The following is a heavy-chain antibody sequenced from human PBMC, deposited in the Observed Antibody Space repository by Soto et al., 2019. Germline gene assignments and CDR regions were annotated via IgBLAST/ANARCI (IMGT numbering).Heavy chain of an antibody. V-gene: IGHV3-33*06. D-gene: IGHD3-10*01. CDR3: AKDHSYGSGTSYGHNWFDP. CDR1: GFTFSNYG. J-gene: IGHJ5*02. Sequence: QVQLVESGGGVVQPGRSLRLSCAASGFTFSNYGMQWVRQAPGKGLEWVAVKWFDGSNKYYADSVKGRFTISRDNSKNTLYLQMDNLRAEDTAVYYCAKDHSYGSGTSYGHNWFDPWGQGTLVTVSS. CDR2: KWFDGSNK.